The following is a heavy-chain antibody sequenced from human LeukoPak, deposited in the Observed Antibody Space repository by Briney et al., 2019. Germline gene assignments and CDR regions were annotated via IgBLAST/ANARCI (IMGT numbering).Heavy chain of an antibody. CDR3: AKEGQGFDWPHPVDY. CDR2: ISGSGGST. V-gene: IGHV3-23*01. Sequence: GGSLRLSCAASGFTSSSYAMSWVRQAPGKGLEWVSAISGSGGSTYYADSVKGRFTISRDNSKNTLYLQMNSLRAEDTAVYYCAKEGQGFDWPHPVDYWGQGTLVTVSS. D-gene: IGHD3-9*01. CDR1: GFTSSSYA. J-gene: IGHJ4*02.